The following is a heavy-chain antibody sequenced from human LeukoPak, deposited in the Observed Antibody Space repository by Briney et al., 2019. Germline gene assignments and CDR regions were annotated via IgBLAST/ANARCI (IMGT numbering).Heavy chain of an antibody. Sequence: GGSLRLSCAASGFTVSSNYMSWVRQAPGKGLEWVSSITTSSGYKYYADSVKGRFTISRDNAKNSLYLQMNSLRAEDTAVYYCARDLAMTTFDYWGQGTLVTVSS. V-gene: IGHV3-21*01. CDR2: ITTSSGYK. CDR3: ARDLAMTTFDY. D-gene: IGHD4-17*01. CDR1: GFTVSSNY. J-gene: IGHJ4*02.